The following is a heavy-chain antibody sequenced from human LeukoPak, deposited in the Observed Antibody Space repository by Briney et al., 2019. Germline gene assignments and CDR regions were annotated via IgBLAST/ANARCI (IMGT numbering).Heavy chain of an antibody. V-gene: IGHV4-59*01. J-gene: IGHJ4*02. D-gene: IGHD6-19*01. CDR1: GASISSYY. CDR2: IYYSGST. CDR3: ARELLPGYSSGWYGY. Sequence: ASETLSLTCTVSGASISSYYWSWIRQPPGKGLEWIGYIYYSGSTNYNPSLKSRVTISVDTSKNQFSLRLSSVTAADTAVYYCARELLPGYSSGWYGYWGQGTLVTVSS.